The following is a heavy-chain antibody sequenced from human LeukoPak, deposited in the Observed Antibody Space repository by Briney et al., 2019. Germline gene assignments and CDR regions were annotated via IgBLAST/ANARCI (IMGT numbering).Heavy chain of an antibody. J-gene: IGHJ4*02. CDR2: IKQDGSEK. CDR1: GFTFSSYS. Sequence: GGSLRLSCAASGFTFSSYSMSWVRQAPGKGLEWVANIKQDGSEKYYVDSVKGRFTISRDNAKNSLYLQMNSLRAEDTAVYYCARETSYGEMFDYWGQGTLVTVSS. CDR3: ARETSYGEMFDY. D-gene: IGHD4-17*01. V-gene: IGHV3-7*01.